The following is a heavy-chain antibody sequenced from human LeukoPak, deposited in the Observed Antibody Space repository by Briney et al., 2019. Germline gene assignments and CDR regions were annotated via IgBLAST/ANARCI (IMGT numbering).Heavy chain of an antibody. CDR3: AREGYYGSGSPPSLYFDY. CDR1: GFTFRNYV. CDR2: TSSDLNVK. Sequence: SGGSLRLSCVASGFTFRNYVIHWVRQAPGKGLEWVAVTSSDLNVKLYADSVKGRFTISRDNSRSTLYLQMNSLRPEDTAIYYCAREGYYGSGSPPSLYFDYWGQGTLVTVSS. V-gene: IGHV3-30-3*01. J-gene: IGHJ4*02. D-gene: IGHD3-10*01.